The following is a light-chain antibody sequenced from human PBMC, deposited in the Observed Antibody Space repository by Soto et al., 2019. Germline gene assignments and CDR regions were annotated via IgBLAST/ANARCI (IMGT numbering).Light chain of an antibody. J-gene: IGLJ2*01. Sequence: QSVLTQPPSVSAAPGQKVTISCSGSRSNIGNNSVSWYQHLPGTAPKLLVYDNNNRPSGIPDRFSGSKSDTSATLGITGLQTGDEADYYCGTWDSSLSAVIFGGGTKLTVL. CDR2: DNN. CDR3: GTWDSSLSAVI. CDR1: RSNIGNNS. V-gene: IGLV1-51*01.